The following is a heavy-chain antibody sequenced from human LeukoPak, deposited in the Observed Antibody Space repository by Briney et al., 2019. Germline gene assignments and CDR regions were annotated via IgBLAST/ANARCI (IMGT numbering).Heavy chain of an antibody. CDR1: GFTFRSYA. CDR3: VRDLSTHSSFEY. CDR2: ISYDGNTN. Sequence: GGSLRLSCAASGFTFRSYAIHWVRQAPGKGLEWVAFISYDGNTNYYADSVRGRFIISRDNSKNTVYLQMNSLRTEHMALYYCVRDLSTHSSFEYWGQGALVTVSS. J-gene: IGHJ4*02. V-gene: IGHV3-30-3*01. D-gene: IGHD2/OR15-2a*01.